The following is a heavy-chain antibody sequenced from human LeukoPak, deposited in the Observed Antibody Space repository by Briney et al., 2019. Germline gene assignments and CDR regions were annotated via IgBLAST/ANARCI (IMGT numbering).Heavy chain of an antibody. D-gene: IGHD6-13*01. J-gene: IGHJ4*02. CDR3: VTARGLGQQLVLSYFDY. Sequence: SVKVSCKASGGTFSSYAISWVRQAPGQGLEWMGGIIPIFGTANYAQKFQGRVTITTDESTSKAYMELSSLRSEDTAVYYCVTARGLGQQLVLSYFDYWGQGTLVTVSS. V-gene: IGHV1-69*05. CDR1: GGTFSSYA. CDR2: IIPIFGTA.